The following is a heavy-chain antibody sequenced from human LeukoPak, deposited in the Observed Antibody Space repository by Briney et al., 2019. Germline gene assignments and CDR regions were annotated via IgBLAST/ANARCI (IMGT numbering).Heavy chain of an antibody. J-gene: IGHJ5*02. CDR1: AYSISNDNY. V-gene: IGHV4-38-2*02. Sequence: SETLSLTCTVSAYSISNDNYWVWIRQSSGKGLEWIGSIYHSGTAYYNPSLESRVTTSVDTSKNKFSLKLSSVTATDTAVYYCAKEVARRTGGFDPWGQGTLVTVSS. D-gene: IGHD3/OR15-3a*01. CDR2: IYHSGTA. CDR3: AKEVARRTGGFDP.